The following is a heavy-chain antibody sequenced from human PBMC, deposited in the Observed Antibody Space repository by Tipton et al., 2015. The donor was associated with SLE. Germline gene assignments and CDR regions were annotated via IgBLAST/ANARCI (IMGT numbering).Heavy chain of an antibody. CDR3: ARSRDYGYFDY. Sequence: TLSLTCTVSGGSISSSSYYWGWIRQPPGKGLEWIGEINHSGRTNYNPSLKSRVTISVDTSKNQFSLKLSSVTAADTAVYYCARSRDYGYFDYWGQGTLVTVSS. D-gene: IGHD4-17*01. CDR1: GGSISSSSYY. V-gene: IGHV4-39*07. J-gene: IGHJ4*02. CDR2: INHSGRT.